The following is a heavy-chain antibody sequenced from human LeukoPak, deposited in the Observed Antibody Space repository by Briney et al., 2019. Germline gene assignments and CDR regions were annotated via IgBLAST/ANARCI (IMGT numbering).Heavy chain of an antibody. D-gene: IGHD1-26*01. V-gene: IGHV3-7*01. CDR2: IKQDGSEK. CDR3: ARDGPSGSYWVRGGWGLGESLNWYFDL. J-gene: IGHJ2*01. Sequence: GGSLRLSCAASGFTFSSYWMSWVRQAPGKGLEWVANIKQDGSEKYYVDSVKGRFTISRDNAKSSLYLQMNSLRAEDTAVYYCARDGPSGSYWVRGGWGLGESLNWYFDLWGRGTLVTVSS. CDR1: GFTFSSYW.